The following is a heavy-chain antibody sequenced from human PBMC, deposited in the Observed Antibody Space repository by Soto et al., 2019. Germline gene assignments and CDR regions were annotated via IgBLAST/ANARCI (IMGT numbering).Heavy chain of an antibody. J-gene: IGHJ6*03. CDR2: IKQDGSEK. CDR1: GFTFSSYW. D-gene: IGHD3-3*01. Sequence: EVQLVESGGGLVQPGGSLRLSCAASGFTFSSYWMSWVRQAPGKWLEWVANIKQDGSEKYYVDSVKGLFTIYRDKAKNSRYLQMNSLRAEDTAVYYCARDRLKYYDFWSGDYYYMDVWGKGTTVTVSS. V-gene: IGHV3-7*01. CDR3: ARDRLKYYDFWSGDYYYMDV.